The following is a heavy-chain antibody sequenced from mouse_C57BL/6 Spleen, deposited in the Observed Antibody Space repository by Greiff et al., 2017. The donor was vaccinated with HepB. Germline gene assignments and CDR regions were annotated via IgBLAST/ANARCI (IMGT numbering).Heavy chain of an antibody. CDR2: IYPRSGNT. V-gene: IGHV1-81*01. D-gene: IGHD1-1*01. Sequence: QVHVKQSGAELARPGASVKLSCKASGYTFTSYGISWVKQRTGQGLEWIGEIYPRSGNTYYNEKFKGKATLTADKSSSTAYMELRSLTSEDSAVYFCARSLYYGSSYDAMDYWGQGTSVTVSS. CDR3: ARSLYYGSSYDAMDY. CDR1: GYTFTSYG. J-gene: IGHJ4*01.